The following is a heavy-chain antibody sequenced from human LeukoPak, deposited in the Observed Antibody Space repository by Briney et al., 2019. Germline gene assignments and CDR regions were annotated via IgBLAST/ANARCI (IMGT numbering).Heavy chain of an antibody. D-gene: IGHD6-19*01. CDR3: ARDSSGWHARFDY. V-gene: IGHV4-34*01. Sequence: SETLSLTCAVYGGSFSGYYWSWIRQPPGKGPEWIGEINHSGSTNYNPSLKSRVTISVDTSKNQFSLKLSSVTAADTAVYYCARDSSGWHARFDYWGQGTLVTVSS. J-gene: IGHJ4*02. CDR2: INHSGST. CDR1: GGSFSGYY.